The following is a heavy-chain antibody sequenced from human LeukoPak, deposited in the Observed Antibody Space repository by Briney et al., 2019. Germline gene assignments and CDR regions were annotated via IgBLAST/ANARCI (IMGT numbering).Heavy chain of an antibody. CDR3: ARPPYSSGSFDL. D-gene: IGHD6-19*01. CDR2: INSDGNST. V-gene: IGHV3-74*01. Sequence: PGGSLRLSCAASGFTFSNYWMHWVRQAPGKGLVWVSRINSDGNSTIYADSVKGRFTISRDNAKNTLYLQMNSLRAEDAAVYYCARPPYSSGSFDLWGRGTLVTVSS. J-gene: IGHJ2*01. CDR1: GFTFSNYW.